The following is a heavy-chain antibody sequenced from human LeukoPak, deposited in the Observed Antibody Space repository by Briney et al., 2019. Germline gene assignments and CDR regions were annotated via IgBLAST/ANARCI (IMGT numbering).Heavy chain of an antibody. CDR2: ISYDGSNK. CDR1: GFTFSSYA. D-gene: IGHD4-17*01. V-gene: IGHV3-30-3*01. CDR3: ARAVTNDYGDYNWFDP. Sequence: GGSLRLSCAASGFTFSSYAMHWVRQAPGKGLEWVAVISYDGSNKYYADSVKGRFTISRDNSKNTLYLQMNSLRAEDTAVYYCARAVTNDYGDYNWFDPWGQGTLVTVSS. J-gene: IGHJ5*02.